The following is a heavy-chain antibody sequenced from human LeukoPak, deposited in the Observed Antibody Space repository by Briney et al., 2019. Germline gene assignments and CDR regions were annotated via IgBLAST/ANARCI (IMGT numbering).Heavy chain of an antibody. V-gene: IGHV3-74*01. J-gene: IGHJ4*02. CDR1: GFTFSSYW. CDR2: INSDGSST. CDR3: ARGGLLWFGEFAFDY. Sequence: PGGSLRLSCAASGFTFSSYWMHWVRQAPGKGRVWVSRINSDGSSTSYADSVKGRFTISRDNAKNTLYLQMNSLRAEDTAVYYCARGGLLWFGEFAFDYWGQGTLVTVSS. D-gene: IGHD3-10*01.